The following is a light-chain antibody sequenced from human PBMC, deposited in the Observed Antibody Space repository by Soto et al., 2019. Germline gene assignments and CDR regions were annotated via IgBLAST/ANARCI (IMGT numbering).Light chain of an antibody. CDR3: HHYNTWPWT. V-gene: IGKV3-15*01. CDR1: QSVNSN. Sequence: ETVMTQSPATLSVSPGERATLSCRASQSVNSNLAWYQQKLGQAPGVLIYGASTRATGIPARFSGSGSETEFILTINSLQSEDFAIYYCHHYNTWPWTFGQGTKVDIK. CDR2: GAS. J-gene: IGKJ1*01.